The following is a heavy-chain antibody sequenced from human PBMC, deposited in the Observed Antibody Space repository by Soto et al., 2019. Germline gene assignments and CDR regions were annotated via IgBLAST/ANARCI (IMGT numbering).Heavy chain of an antibody. J-gene: IGHJ4*02. D-gene: IGHD4-17*01. CDR1: GGSISSGDYY. V-gene: IGHV4-30-4*01. CDR2: IYYSGST. Sequence: QVQLQESCPGLVKPSQTLSLTCTVSGGSISSGDYYWSWIRQPPGKGLEWIGYIYYSGSTYYNPSLKSRVTISVDTSKNQFSLNLSSVTAADTAVYYCARGGGYGDIGHFDYWGQGTLVTVSS. CDR3: ARGGGYGDIGHFDY.